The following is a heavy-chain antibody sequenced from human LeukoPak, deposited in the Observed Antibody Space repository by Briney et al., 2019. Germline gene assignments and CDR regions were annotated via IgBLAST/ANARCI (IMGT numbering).Heavy chain of an antibody. CDR3: ARQRAVAGKAGFDY. V-gene: IGHV4-4*07. CDR2: IYTTGST. Sequence: SETLSLTCTVSGGSISSYYWTWIRQPAGKGLEWIGRIYTTGSTNYNPSLNSRVTMSVDTSKNQFSLKLSSVTAADTAVYYCARQRAVAGKAGFDYWGQGTLVTVSS. D-gene: IGHD6-19*01. J-gene: IGHJ4*02. CDR1: GGSISSYY.